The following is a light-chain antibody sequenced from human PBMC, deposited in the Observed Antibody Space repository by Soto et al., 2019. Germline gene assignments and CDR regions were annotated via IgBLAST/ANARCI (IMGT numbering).Light chain of an antibody. J-gene: IGKJ1*01. CDR1: QIVLYRSNTKNY. Sequence: DIVMTQSPDSLAVSLGERATINCKSTQIVLYRSNTKNYLAWYQQKPGQPPNLLIYWASTRESGVPDRFSGSGSGTDFTLTISSLQAEDVAVYYCQQYYSLPPTFGQGTKVEIK. CDR2: WAS. V-gene: IGKV4-1*01. CDR3: QQYYSLPPT.